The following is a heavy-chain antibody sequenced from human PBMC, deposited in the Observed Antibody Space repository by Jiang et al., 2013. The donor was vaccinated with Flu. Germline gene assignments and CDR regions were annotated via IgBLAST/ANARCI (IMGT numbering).Heavy chain of an antibody. CDR1: GFTFSSYA. Sequence: LVESGGGLVQPGGSLRLSCAASGFTFSSYAMSWVRQAPGKGLEWVSVISDSGGFTNYVDTVKGRFTISRDNPKNTLYLQMNSLRAEDTAIYYCVRGGVAGLPARLASGPDYWGQGTLVTVSS. J-gene: IGHJ4*02. CDR3: VRGGVAGLPARLASGPDY. D-gene: IGHD6-6*01. V-gene: IGHV3-23*04. CDR2: ISDSGGFT.